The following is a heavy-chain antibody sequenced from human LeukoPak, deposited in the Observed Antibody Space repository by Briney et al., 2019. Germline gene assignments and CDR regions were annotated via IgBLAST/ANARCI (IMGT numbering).Heavy chain of an antibody. CDR1: GFTFSSYA. CDR2: ISGSGGST. J-gene: IGHJ4*02. CDR3: AKASYYYDSSGYPHSYYFDY. Sequence: GGSLRLSCAASGFTFSSYAMSWVRQAPGKGLEWVSAISGSGGSTYYADSVKGRFTVSRDNSKNTLYLQMNSLRAEDTAVHYCAKASYYYDSSGYPHSYYFDYWGQGTLVTVSS. D-gene: IGHD3-22*01. V-gene: IGHV3-23*01.